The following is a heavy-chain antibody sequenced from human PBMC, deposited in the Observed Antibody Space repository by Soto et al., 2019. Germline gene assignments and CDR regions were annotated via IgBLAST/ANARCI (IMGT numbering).Heavy chain of an antibody. CDR1: GFTFSNYA. CDR2: ISGSGGRT. CDR3: ARFAVAARPEAAAGTADY. V-gene: IGHV3-23*01. Sequence: EVQLLESGGGLVQPGGSLRLSCAASGFTFSNYAMSWVRQAPGKGLEWVSAISGSGGRTYYADSVKGRFTISRDNSKNTLYLQMNSLRADDTAVYYCARFAVAARPEAAAGTADYWGQGTLVTVSS. D-gene: IGHD6-13*01. J-gene: IGHJ4*02.